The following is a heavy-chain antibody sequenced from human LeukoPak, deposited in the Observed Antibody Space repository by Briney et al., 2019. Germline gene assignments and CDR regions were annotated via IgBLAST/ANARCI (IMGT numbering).Heavy chain of an antibody. V-gene: IGHV4-30-4*01. CDR1: GGSMNNRDYY. J-gene: IGHJ6*02. CDR2: IYYSGST. CDR3: ARNWGAAGWDNYNGMDV. D-gene: IGHD7-27*01. Sequence: SETLSLTCTVSGGSMNNRDYYWSWIRQPPGKGLEWIGYIYYSGSTYYNPSLKSRVTISEDTPKNQFYLKLTPATAADTAVYYCARNWGAAGWDNYNGMDVWGQGTTVIVSS.